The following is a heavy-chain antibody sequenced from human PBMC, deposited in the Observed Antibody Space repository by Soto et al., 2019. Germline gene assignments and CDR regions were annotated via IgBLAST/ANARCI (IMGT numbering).Heavy chain of an antibody. Sequence: GGSLRLSCAASGFTFSSYAMSWVRQAPRKGLEWVSAISGSGGSTYYAESVKGRFTISSDDSKNTLYLQMNSLRDVDTAVYYCAKVPYGDSEVYWGQGTLVTVSS. CDR3: AKVPYGDSEVY. V-gene: IGHV3-23*01. J-gene: IGHJ4*02. D-gene: IGHD4-17*01. CDR2: ISGSGGST. CDR1: GFTFSSYA.